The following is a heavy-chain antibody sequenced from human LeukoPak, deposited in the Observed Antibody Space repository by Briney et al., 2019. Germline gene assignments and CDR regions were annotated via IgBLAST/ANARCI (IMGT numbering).Heavy chain of an antibody. V-gene: IGHV1-8*02. D-gene: IGHD3-10*01. J-gene: IGHJ4*02. Sequence: ASVKVSCKASGYTFTSYDINWVRQATGQGLEWMGWMNPNSGNTGYVQKFQGRVTMTRNTSISTAYMELSSLRSEDTAVYYCARSTPVEYYYGSGSPPGDYWGQGTLITVSS. CDR3: ARSTPVEYYYGSGSPPGDY. CDR1: GYTFTSYD. CDR2: MNPNSGNT.